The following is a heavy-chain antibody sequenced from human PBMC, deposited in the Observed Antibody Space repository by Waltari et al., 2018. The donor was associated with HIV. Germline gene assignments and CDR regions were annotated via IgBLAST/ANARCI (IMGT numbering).Heavy chain of an antibody. D-gene: IGHD3-22*01. J-gene: IGHJ4*02. CDR1: GFTFRHFA. V-gene: IGHV3-33*01. CDR3: ARGGYYYDISGYYHY. Sequence: QVQLVESGGGGVQPGRSLRLSCAASGFTFRHFAMHWVRQAPGKGLEWVAVIWYDGDNKYYADSVKGRFTISRDNSKNTLYLQMNSLRVEDTAVYYCARGGYYYDISGYYHYWGQGTLVTVSS. CDR2: IWYDGDNK.